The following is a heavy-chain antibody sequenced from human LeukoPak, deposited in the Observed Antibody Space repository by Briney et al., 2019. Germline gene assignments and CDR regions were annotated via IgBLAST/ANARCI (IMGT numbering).Heavy chain of an antibody. CDR2: ISYDGSNK. V-gene: IGHV3-30*04. J-gene: IGHJ4*02. CDR1: GFTFSSYA. Sequence: GVSLRLSCAASGFTFSSYAMHWVRQAPGKGLEWVAVISYDGSNKYYADSVKGRFTISRDNSKNTLYLQMNSLRAEDTALYYCATGSSGYWVDYWGQGTLVTVSS. D-gene: IGHD3-22*01. CDR3: ATGSSGYWVDY.